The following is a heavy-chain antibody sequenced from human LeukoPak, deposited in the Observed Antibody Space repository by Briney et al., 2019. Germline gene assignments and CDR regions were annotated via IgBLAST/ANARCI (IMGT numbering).Heavy chain of an antibody. CDR2: IYPGDSVT. Sequence: GESLKISCQGSGYSFTSYWIACVRQMPGKGLECKGIIYPGDSVTRFSPSFQGQVTISADKSISTAYLQWSSLKASDTAMYYCARPTGASLRPGDYSWALDEAFDIWGQGTMVTVSS. CDR3: ARPTGASLRPGDYSWALDEAFDI. CDR1: GYSFTSYW. D-gene: IGHD4-17*01. V-gene: IGHV5-51*01. J-gene: IGHJ3*02.